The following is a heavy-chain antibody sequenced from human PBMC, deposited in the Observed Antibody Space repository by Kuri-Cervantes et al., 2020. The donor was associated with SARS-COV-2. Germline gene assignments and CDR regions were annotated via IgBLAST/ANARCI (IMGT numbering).Heavy chain of an antibody. CDR2: INPRSGGT. D-gene: IGHD3-22*01. V-gene: IGHV1-2*02. CDR1: GYIFTDYY. J-gene: IGHJ3*02. Sequence: ASVKVSCKASGYIFTDYYIHWVRQAPGQGLEWMGWINPRSGGTKFVEKFQGRVTMTRDTSISTAYMELSRLRSDDTAVYYCASPRPYYYDSSGYYYLSRAFDIWGQGTMVTVSS. CDR3: ASPRPYYYDSSGYYYLSRAFDI.